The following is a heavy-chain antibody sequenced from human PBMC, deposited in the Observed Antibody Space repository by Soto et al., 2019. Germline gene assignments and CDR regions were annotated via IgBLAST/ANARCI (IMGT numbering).Heavy chain of an antibody. Sequence: SETLSLTCAVSGYSIISGYYWGFIRQPPGKGLEWIGGIYHSGSTYYNASLKSRVTISVDTSKNQFSLKLTSVTDADTAVYYCASGIDFYYAMDVWGQGTTVPSPQ. CDR2: IYHSGST. CDR3: ASGIDFYYAMDV. CDR1: GYSIISGYY. J-gene: IGHJ6*01. V-gene: IGHV4-38-2*01.